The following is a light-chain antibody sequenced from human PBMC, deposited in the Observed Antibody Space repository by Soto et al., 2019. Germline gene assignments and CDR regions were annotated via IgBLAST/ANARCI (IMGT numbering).Light chain of an antibody. V-gene: IGLV1-47*01. CDR1: SSNIGSNY. J-gene: IGLJ2*01. CDR3: AAWDDSLSGVV. CDR2: TNN. Sequence: QSVLTQPPSASGTPGQRVTISCSGRSSNIGSNYVYWYQQLPETAPKLLIYTNNQRPSGVPDRFSGSKSGTSASLAISGLRSEDEADYYCAAWDDSLSGVVFGGGTKLTVL.